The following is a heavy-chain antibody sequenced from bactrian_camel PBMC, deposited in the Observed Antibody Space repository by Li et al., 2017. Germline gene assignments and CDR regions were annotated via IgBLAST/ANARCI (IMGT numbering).Heavy chain of an antibody. V-gene: IGHV3S1*01. D-gene: IGHD6*01. Sequence: HVQLVESGGGLVQPGGSLRLSCEISLYIYSSYCMGWFRQAPGKDRAAVAAHYTGTATKYVADSVKGRFDISQDNTKNVLYLEMNNLQPEDTAMYYCAADFGSMRCWYRLPTDFNYWGQGTQVTVS. CDR3: AADFGSMRCWYRLPTDFNY. CDR2: HYTGTATK. J-gene: IGHJ4*01. CDR1: LYIYSSYC.